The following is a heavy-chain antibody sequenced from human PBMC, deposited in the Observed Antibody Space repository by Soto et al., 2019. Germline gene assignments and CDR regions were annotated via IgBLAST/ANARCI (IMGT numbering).Heavy chain of an antibody. J-gene: IGHJ4*02. V-gene: IGHV5-10-1*01. CDR1: GYSFTSYW. Sequence: PAESLKISCNGSGYSFTSYWISWGRQMPGKGLEWMGRIDPSDSYTNYSPSFQGHVTISADKSISTAYLQWSSLKASDTAMYYCARQRDGYKGRIDYWGQGTLVTVSS. D-gene: IGHD5-12*01. CDR3: ARQRDGYKGRIDY. CDR2: IDPSDSYT.